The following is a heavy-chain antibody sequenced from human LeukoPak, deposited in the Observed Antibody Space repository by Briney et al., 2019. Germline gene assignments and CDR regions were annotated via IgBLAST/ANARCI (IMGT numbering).Heavy chain of an antibody. Sequence: SETLSLTCTVSGGSISSGSYYWSWIRQPAGKGLEWIGRIYTSGSTNYNPSLKSRVTISVDTSKNQFSLKLSSVTAADTAVYYCAGANYYYYYMDVWGKGTTVTVSS. CDR3: AGANYYYYYMDV. CDR2: IYTSGST. D-gene: IGHD3-10*01. V-gene: IGHV4-61*02. J-gene: IGHJ6*03. CDR1: GGSISSGSYY.